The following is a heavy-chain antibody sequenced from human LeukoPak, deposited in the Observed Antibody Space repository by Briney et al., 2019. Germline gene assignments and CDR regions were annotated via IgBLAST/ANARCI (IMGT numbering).Heavy chain of an antibody. D-gene: IGHD2-2*01. CDR2: ISXSSSYI. CDR3: ARDKDCSSTSCYWTVDY. Sequence: ISXSSSYIYYADSVKGRFTISRDNAKNSLYLRMNSLRAEDTAVYYCARDKDCSSTSCYWTVDYWGQGTLVTVSS. V-gene: IGHV3-21*01. J-gene: IGHJ4*02.